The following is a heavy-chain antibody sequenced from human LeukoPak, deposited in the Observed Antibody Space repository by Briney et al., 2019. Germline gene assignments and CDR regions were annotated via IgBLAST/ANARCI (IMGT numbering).Heavy chain of an antibody. Sequence: PGGSLRLSCAASGFTFSTYSMNRVRQAPGKGLEWVSSISSSGTYIYYADSLKGRFTISRDNAKNSLYLQMNSLRVEDTALYYCAKLVGGLPFDLWGQGTVVTVSS. D-gene: IGHD1-26*01. CDR1: GFTFSTYS. CDR2: ISSSGTYI. V-gene: IGHV3-21*04. CDR3: AKLVGGLPFDL. J-gene: IGHJ3*01.